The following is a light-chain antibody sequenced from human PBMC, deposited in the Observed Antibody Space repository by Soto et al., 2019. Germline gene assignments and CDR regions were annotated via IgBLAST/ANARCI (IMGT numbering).Light chain of an antibody. CDR3: SSCAGRNNVGVL. CDR1: SSDVGGYNY. Sequence: QSVLTQPPSASGSPGQSVTISCTGTSSDVGGYNYVSWYQQHPGKAPKLMIYEVSKRPSGVPDRFSGSKSGNTASLTVSGLQAEDEADYYCSSCAGRNNVGVLFGGGTKLTVL. V-gene: IGLV2-8*01. J-gene: IGLJ2*01. CDR2: EVS.